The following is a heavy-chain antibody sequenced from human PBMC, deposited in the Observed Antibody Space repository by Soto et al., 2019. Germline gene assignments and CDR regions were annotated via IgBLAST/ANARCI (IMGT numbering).Heavy chain of an antibody. J-gene: IGHJ4*02. V-gene: IGHV3-23*01. CDR1: GFTFSSYA. D-gene: IGHD6-19*01. CDR3: AKDHGPRRDMAGTGGIFEY. CDR2: ISGSGGST. Sequence: EVQLLESGGGLVQPGGSLRLSCAASGFTFSSYAMSWVRQAPGKGLEWVSAISGSGGSTYYADSVKGRFTIARDNSKNTLYLHMNSLRAEDTAVYYCAKDHGPRRDMAGTGGIFEYWGQGTLVTVSS.